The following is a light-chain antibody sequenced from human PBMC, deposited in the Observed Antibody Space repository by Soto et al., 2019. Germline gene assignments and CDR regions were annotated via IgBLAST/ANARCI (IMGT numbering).Light chain of an antibody. V-gene: IGLV1-40*01. Sequence: QSVLTQAPSVSGAPGQWVTISCSGSSTNIGAGNDVPWYQQLPGRVPKLIIYDDSNRPSGVSDRFSGSKSGTSASLAITGLQAEDEADYYCQSSDSSRTIVFGTGTKVTVL. CDR3: QSSDSSRTIV. J-gene: IGLJ1*01. CDR2: DDS. CDR1: STNIGAGND.